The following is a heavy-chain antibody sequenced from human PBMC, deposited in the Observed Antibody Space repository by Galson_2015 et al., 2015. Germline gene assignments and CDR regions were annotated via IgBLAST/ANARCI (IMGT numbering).Heavy chain of an antibody. V-gene: IGHV3-9*01. Sequence: SLRLSCAASGFTFDDYAMHWVRQAPGKGLEWVSGISWNSGSIGYADSVKGRFTISRDNAKNSLYLQMNSLRAEDTVLYYCAKDRGGVAAAGPDYWGQGTLVTVSS. D-gene: IGHD6-13*01. CDR3: AKDRGGVAAAGPDY. J-gene: IGHJ4*02. CDR2: ISWNSGSI. CDR1: GFTFDDYA.